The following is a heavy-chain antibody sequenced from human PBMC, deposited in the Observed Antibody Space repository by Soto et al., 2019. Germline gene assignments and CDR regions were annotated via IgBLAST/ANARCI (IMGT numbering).Heavy chain of an antibody. J-gene: IGHJ6*02. Sequence: QVQLVESGGGVVQPGRSLRLSCAASGFTFSSYGMHWVRQAPGKELEWVAVISYDGSNKYYADSVKGRFTISRDNSKNTLYLQMNSLRAEDTAVYYCAKDRGWLAERYYYDMDVWGQGTTVTVSS. V-gene: IGHV3-30*18. CDR1: GFTFSSYG. D-gene: IGHD6-19*01. CDR2: ISYDGSNK. CDR3: AKDRGWLAERYYYDMDV.